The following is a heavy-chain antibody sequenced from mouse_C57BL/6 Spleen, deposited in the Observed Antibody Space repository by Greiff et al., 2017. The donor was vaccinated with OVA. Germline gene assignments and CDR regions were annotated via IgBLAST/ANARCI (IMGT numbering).Heavy chain of an antibody. Sequence: QVQLQQPGAELVKPGASVKMSCTASGYTFTSYWITWVKQRPGQGLEWIGDIYPGSGSTNYNEKFKSKATLTVDTSSSTAYMQLSSLTSEDSAVYYCAKGHSSGYGGAMDYWGQGTSVTVSS. CDR2: IYPGSGST. D-gene: IGHD3-1*01. V-gene: IGHV1-55*01. CDR3: AKGHSSGYGGAMDY. J-gene: IGHJ4*01. CDR1: GYTFTSYW.